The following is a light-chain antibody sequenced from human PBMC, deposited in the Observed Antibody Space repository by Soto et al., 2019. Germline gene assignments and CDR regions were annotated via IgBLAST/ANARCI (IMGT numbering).Light chain of an antibody. CDR3: QHYNSYSEA. CDR2: DAS. Sequence: DIQMTQSPSTLSASVGDRVTITCRASQSISDWLAWFQLKPGKAPKLLIYDASSLESGVPSRFSGSGSGTEITLTISSLQTDDFATYYCQHYNSYSEAFGQGTKVEI. CDR1: QSISDW. J-gene: IGKJ1*01. V-gene: IGKV1-5*01.